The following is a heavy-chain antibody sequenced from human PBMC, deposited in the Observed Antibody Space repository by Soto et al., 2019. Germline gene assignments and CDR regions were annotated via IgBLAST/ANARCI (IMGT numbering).Heavy chain of an antibody. CDR2: TIPVFNTA. CDR3: ARRVYGSGNYYTGPSAFDI. Sequence: QVQLEQSGAEVKKPGSSVKVSCKASGGTLSDHGVAWLRQAPGQGLEWMGGTIPVFNTAKYAQKFQGRVTVTADKFTNIAYMEPSSLRSQDTAFYFSARRVYGSGNYYTGPSAFDIWGQGTMVIVSS. V-gene: IGHV1-69*06. D-gene: IGHD3-10*01. J-gene: IGHJ3*02. CDR1: GGTLSDHG.